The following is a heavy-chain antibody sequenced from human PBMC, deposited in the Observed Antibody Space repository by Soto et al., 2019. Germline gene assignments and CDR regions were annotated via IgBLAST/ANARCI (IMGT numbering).Heavy chain of an antibody. CDR3: ARREAGSSPTYIDY. Sequence: QVQLVESGGGVVQPGRSLRLSCAASGFTFSSYGMHWVRQAPGKGLEWVAVIWYDGSNKYYADSVKGRFTISRDNSKNTLYLQMNSLRAEDTAVYYCARREAGSSPTYIDYWGQGTLVTVSS. J-gene: IGHJ4*02. D-gene: IGHD1-26*01. CDR2: IWYDGSNK. CDR1: GFTFSSYG. V-gene: IGHV3-33*01.